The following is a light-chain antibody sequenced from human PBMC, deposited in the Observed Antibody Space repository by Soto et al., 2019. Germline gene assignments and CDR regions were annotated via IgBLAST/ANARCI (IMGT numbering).Light chain of an antibody. CDR2: DVT. CDR1: SGDVGANNF. V-gene: IGLV2-14*01. CDR3: GSYTTINTMI. Sequence: QSVLTQPASVSGSPGQSITISCAGTSGDVGANNFVTWFQQHPGKVPKLIIYDVTDRPSGVSDRFSGSKSGNTASLTISGLLAEDEADYYCGSYTTINTMIFGGGTKLTVL. J-gene: IGLJ2*01.